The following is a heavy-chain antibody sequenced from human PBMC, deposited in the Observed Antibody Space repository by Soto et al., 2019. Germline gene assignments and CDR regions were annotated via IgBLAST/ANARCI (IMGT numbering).Heavy chain of an antibody. CDR2: IWYDGSNK. V-gene: IGHV3-33*01. Sequence: QVQLVESGGGVVQPGRSLRLSCAASGFTFSSYGMHWVRQAPGKGLEWVAVIWYDGSNKYYADSVKGRFTISRDNSKNTQYLQMNSLRAEDTAVYYCARDLRGGEWVPRYWGQGTLVTVSS. D-gene: IGHD1-26*01. CDR1: GFTFSSYG. J-gene: IGHJ4*02. CDR3: ARDLRGGEWVPRY.